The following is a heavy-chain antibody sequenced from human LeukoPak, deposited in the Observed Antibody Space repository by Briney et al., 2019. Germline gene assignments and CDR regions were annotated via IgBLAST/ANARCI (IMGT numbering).Heavy chain of an antibody. D-gene: IGHD5-18*01. Sequence: PSETLSPTCAVYGGSFSGYYWSWIRQPPGKGLEWIGEINHSGSTNYNASLKSRVTVSVDSSKNQFSLRLSSVTAADTAVYHCAPRGDIEHSYGYGKWFDPWGQGTRVTVSS. J-gene: IGHJ5*02. CDR3: APRGDIEHSYGYGKWFDP. CDR2: INHSGST. V-gene: IGHV4-34*01. CDR1: GGSFSGYY.